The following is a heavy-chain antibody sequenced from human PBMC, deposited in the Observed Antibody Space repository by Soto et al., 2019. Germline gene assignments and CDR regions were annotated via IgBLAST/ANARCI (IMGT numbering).Heavy chain of an antibody. J-gene: IGHJ3*02. CDR1: GFTFSSYS. CDR2: ISSSSSYI. Sequence: EVQLVESGGGLVKPGGSLRLSCAASGFTFSSYSMNWVRQAPGKGVEWVSSISSSSSYIYYADSVKGRFTISRDNAKNSLYLQMNSLRAEDTAVYYCARDEGDAFDIWGQGTMVTVSS. CDR3: ARDEGDAFDI. V-gene: IGHV3-21*01.